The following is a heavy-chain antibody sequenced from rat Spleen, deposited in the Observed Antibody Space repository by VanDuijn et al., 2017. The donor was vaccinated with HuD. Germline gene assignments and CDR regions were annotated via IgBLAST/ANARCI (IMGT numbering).Heavy chain of an antibody. CDR1: GFTLSDHF. CDR2: INYDGSTT. CDR3: ARRHYGYTDYFDY. V-gene: IGHV5-29*01. J-gene: IGHJ2*01. D-gene: IGHD1-9*01. Sequence: EVQLVESDGGLVQPGRSLKLSCAASGFTLSDHFMAWVRQAPTKGLEWVATINYDGSTTYYRDSVKGRFTIPRDDAKSTLSLQMDSLRSEDTATYYCARRHYGYTDYFDYWGQGVMVTVSS.